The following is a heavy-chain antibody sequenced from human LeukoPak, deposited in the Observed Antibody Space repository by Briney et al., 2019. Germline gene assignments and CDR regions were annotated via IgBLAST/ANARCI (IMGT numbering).Heavy chain of an antibody. Sequence: PGGSPRLSCAASGFTVSSSYMSWVRQAPGKGLEWVSVIYSGGSTYYADSVKGRFTISRDNSKNSLYLQMNSLRAEDTAIYCCARDSPDYGGKGFDYWGQGTLVTVSS. CDR1: GFTVSSSY. CDR3: ARDSPDYGGKGFDY. J-gene: IGHJ4*02. CDR2: IYSGGST. D-gene: IGHD4-23*01. V-gene: IGHV3-53*01.